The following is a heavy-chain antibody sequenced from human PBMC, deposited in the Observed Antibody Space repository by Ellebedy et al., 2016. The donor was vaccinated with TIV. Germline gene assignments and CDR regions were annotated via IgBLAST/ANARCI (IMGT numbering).Heavy chain of an antibody. Sequence: GGSLRLSCAASGFTFDDFAMHWVRQVPGKGLEWVAVISWNGANIGYPDSVKGRFTISRDNAQKSVSLQMNSLRADDTAVYYRARGILTYGMDVWGQGTTVTVSS. CDR3: ARGILTYGMDV. V-gene: IGHV3-9*01. J-gene: IGHJ6*02. D-gene: IGHD3-9*01. CDR1: GFTFDDFA. CDR2: ISWNGANI.